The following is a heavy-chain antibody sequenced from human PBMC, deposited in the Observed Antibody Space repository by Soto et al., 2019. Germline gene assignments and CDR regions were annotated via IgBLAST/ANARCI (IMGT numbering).Heavy chain of an antibody. CDR3: APLSVSLSGPYGIHV. CDR2: MLYSGLT. J-gene: IGHJ6*02. V-gene: IGHV4-39*01. D-gene: IGHD2-15*01. CDR1: GYSVSSSDYY. Sequence: PSETLSLTCSVSGYSVSSSDYYWAWIRQPPGKGLEWIGSMLYSGLTYYNPSLKSRVTLPFDTSKNQFSVRLNSVTASDTAVYYCAPLSVSLSGPYGIHVWGQGTTVTVSS.